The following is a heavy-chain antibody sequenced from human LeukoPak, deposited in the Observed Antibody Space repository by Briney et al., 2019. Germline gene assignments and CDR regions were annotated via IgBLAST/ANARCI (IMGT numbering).Heavy chain of an antibody. CDR2: IKQDGSEI. J-gene: IGHJ4*02. Sequence: GGSLRLSCAASGFTFSSYEMNWVRQAPGKGLEWVANIKQDGSEIYYVDSVKGRFTISRDNAKNSLFLQMNSLRAEDTAVYYCAKDRALDYWGQGTLVTVSS. V-gene: IGHV3-7*05. CDR3: AKDRALDY. CDR1: GFTFSSYE.